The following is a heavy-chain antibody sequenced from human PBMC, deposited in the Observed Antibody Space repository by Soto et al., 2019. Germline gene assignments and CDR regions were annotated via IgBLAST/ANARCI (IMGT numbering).Heavy chain of an antibody. V-gene: IGHV4-59*08. CDR2: IYYSGST. CDR3: ERPYGGTFDY. Sequence: SETLSLTCAVSGGSISSDYWSWIRQPPGKGLEWIGYIYYSGSTNYNPSLKSRVTISVDTSKNQFSLKLSSVTAADTAVYYCERPYGGTFDYWGQGPLVT. D-gene: IGHD1-1*01. CDR1: GGSISSDY. J-gene: IGHJ4*02.